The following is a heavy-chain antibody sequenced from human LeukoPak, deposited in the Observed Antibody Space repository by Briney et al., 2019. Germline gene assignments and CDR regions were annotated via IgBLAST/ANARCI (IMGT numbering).Heavy chain of an antibody. V-gene: IGHV4-30-4*08. D-gene: IGHD2-21*01. CDR1: GGSIRSSYYY. Sequence: KASETLSLTCTVSGGSIRSSYYYWGWIRQPPGKGLEWIGYIHHSGNTYYNPSLKSRVNISLDTSKNQFSLKLSSGTAADTAVYYCARDVVRGYFDYWGQGTPVTVSS. CDR3: ARDVVRGYFDY. CDR2: IHHSGNT. J-gene: IGHJ4*02.